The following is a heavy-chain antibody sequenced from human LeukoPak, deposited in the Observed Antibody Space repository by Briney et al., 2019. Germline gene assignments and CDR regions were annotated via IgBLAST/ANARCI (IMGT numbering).Heavy chain of an antibody. J-gene: IGHJ4*02. Sequence: PGGSLRLSCEASGFTFSRFAMSWVRQAPGKGLEWVSSISGSDRTTYYADSVKGRPTISRDNSKNILYLQMNSLRADDTALYYCAKDGNYLDSSGYLIPFDYWGLGTLVTVSS. CDR2: ISGSDRTT. CDR1: GFTFSRFA. CDR3: AKDGNYLDSSGYLIPFDY. V-gene: IGHV3-23*01. D-gene: IGHD3-22*01.